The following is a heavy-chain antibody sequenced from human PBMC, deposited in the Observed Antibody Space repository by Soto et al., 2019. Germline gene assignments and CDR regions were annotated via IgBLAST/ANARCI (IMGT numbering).Heavy chain of an antibody. CDR3: RLLYGGFDP. D-gene: IGHD2-21*02. V-gene: IGHV3-72*01. CDR1: GFTFSDHY. Sequence: EVQLVESGGGLVQPGGSLRLSCAASGFTFSDHYMDWVRQAPGKGLEWVGRTRNKANSYTTEYAASVKGRFTISRDDSKNSLYLQMHSLKTEDTAVYYCRLLYGGFDPWGQGTLVTVSS. CDR2: TRNKANSYTT. J-gene: IGHJ5*02.